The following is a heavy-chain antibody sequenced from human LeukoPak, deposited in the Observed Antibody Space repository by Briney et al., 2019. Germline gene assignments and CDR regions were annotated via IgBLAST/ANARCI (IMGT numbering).Heavy chain of an antibody. D-gene: IGHD3-22*01. CDR1: GGSFSGYY. CDR3: ARGGYYDSSGLDY. J-gene: IGHJ4*02. V-gene: IGHV4-34*01. Sequence: SETLSLTCAVYGGSFSGYYWSWIRQPPGKGLEWIGSIYYSGSTYYNPSLKSRVTISVDTSKNQFSLKLSSVTAADTAVYYCARGGYYDSSGLDYWGQGTLVTVSS. CDR2: IYYSGST.